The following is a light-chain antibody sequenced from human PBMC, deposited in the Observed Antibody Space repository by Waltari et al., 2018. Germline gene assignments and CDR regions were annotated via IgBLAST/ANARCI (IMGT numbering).Light chain of an antibody. CDR1: QSVGSN. CDR2: AAS. CDR3: QQYNNWPPYT. V-gene: IGKV3-15*01. J-gene: IGKJ2*01. Sequence: DIVMTQSPATLSVSPGERATLSCRASQSVGSNLAWYQPKPGKARRLLIFAASRRATGIPARFSGSGSGTEFTLTIGSLQSEDFAVYYCQQYNNWPPYTFGQGTKLEIK.